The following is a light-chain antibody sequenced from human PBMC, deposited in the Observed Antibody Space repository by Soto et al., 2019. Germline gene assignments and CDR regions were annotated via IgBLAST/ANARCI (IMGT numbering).Light chain of an antibody. Sequence: QSVLTQPPSASGTPGQRVNISCSGSSSNIGRNYVYWYHQFPGTAPKLLIYRDNERPSGVPDRFSGSKSGTSASLAISGLRSGDEADYHCATWDDSLGGPVFGGGTKLTVL. V-gene: IGLV1-47*01. CDR2: RDN. CDR1: SSNIGRNY. J-gene: IGLJ2*01. CDR3: ATWDDSLGGPV.